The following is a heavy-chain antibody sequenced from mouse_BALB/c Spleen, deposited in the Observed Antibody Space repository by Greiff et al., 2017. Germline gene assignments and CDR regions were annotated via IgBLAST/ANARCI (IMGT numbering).Heavy chain of an antibody. CDR3: ARSGEYDDHYYAMDY. CDR1: GFTFSSFG. J-gene: IGHJ4*01. Sequence: EVQVVESGGGLVQPGGSLKLSCAASGFTFSSFGMHWVRQPPEKGLEWVAYISSGSSTIYYADTVKGRFTISRDNPKNTLFLQMTSLRSEDTAMYYCARSGEYDDHYYAMDYWGQGTSVTVSS. D-gene: IGHD2-14*01. CDR2: ISSGSSTI. V-gene: IGHV5-17*02.